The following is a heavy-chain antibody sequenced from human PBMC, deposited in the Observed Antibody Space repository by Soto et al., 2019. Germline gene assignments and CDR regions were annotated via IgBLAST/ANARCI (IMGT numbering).Heavy chain of an antibody. CDR3: ALSISMAGLYFDY. Sequence: ASVKVSCKASGYTFTGYYIHWARQAPGQGPEWMGWVNPKSGGTNYAQDFEDWVTMTRDTSISTAYMELRRLRSDDTAVYYCALSISMAGLYFDYWGQGTRVTVSS. D-gene: IGHD6-19*01. V-gene: IGHV1-2*04. CDR2: VNPKSGGT. CDR1: GYTFTGYY. J-gene: IGHJ4*02.